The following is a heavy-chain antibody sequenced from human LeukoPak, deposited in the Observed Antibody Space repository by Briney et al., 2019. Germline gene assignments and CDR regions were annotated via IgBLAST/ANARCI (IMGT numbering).Heavy chain of an antibody. D-gene: IGHD1-14*01. J-gene: IGHJ4*02. Sequence: PGGSLRLSFAASGFTFDDYAMHWVRQAPGKGLEWVSLISWDGGSTYYADSVKGRFTISRDNSKNSLYLQMNSLRAEDTALYYCAKDKEGSPEDWGQGTLVTVSS. CDR3: AKDKEGSPED. V-gene: IGHV3-43D*03. CDR2: ISWDGGST. CDR1: GFTFDDYA.